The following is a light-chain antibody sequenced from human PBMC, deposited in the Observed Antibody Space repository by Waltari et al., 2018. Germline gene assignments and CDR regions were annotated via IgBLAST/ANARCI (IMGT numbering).Light chain of an antibody. CDR1: KNIGGAY. CDR3: QQYANSPLT. J-gene: IGKJ4*01. CDR2: DTA. V-gene: IGKV3D-20*01. Sequence: EIVLTHSPATLSLSPGERATRSCGASKNIGGAYLAWYQQKPGLAPRLLIYDTAIRAAVVPDRFSGSGSGTDFTLTISRLDPEDFALYFCQQYANSPLTLGGGTKVEF.